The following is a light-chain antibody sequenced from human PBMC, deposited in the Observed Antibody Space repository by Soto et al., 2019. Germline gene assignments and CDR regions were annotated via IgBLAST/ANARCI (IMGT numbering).Light chain of an antibody. Sequence: DVVLTQSLDSLAVSLGERATINCKSSQRVLYSSNNMNYLAWYQQKAGQPPKLLIYWASTRESGVPDRFGGSGSGTEFTLTISSLQAEDVAVYYCQQYYSSPWTFGQGTKVEIK. V-gene: IGKV4-1*01. CDR2: WAS. CDR1: QRVLYSSNNMNY. CDR3: QQYYSSPWT. J-gene: IGKJ1*01.